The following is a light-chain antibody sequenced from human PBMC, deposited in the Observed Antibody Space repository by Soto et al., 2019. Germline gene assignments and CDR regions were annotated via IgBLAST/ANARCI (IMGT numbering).Light chain of an antibody. CDR1: SSNIGAGYD. J-gene: IGLJ3*02. V-gene: IGLV1-40*01. CDR2: GNS. Sequence: QSALTQPPSVSGAPGQRGTISCTGSSSNIGAGYDVHWYQQLPGTAPKLLIYGNSNPPLGVPDRFSGSKSGTSASLAITGFHAEDEADYYCNSYAGGDWVFGVGTKVTVL. CDR3: NSYAGGDWV.